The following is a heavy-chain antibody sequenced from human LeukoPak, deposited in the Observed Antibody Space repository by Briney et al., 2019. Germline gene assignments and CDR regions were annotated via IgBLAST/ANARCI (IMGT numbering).Heavy chain of an antibody. CDR3: AKDSSGWYAFDY. CDR1: GFTFSSYG. D-gene: IGHD6-19*01. Sequence: GGSLRLSCAASGFTFSSYGMHWVRQAPGKGLEWVAVISYDGSNKYYADSVKGRFTISRDNSKNTLYLQMNSLRAEDTAVYYCAKDSSGWYAFDYWGQGTLVTVSS. CDR2: ISYDGSNK. V-gene: IGHV3-30*18. J-gene: IGHJ4*02.